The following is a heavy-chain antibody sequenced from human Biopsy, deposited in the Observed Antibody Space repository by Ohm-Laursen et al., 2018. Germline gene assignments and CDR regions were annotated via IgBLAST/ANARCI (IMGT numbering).Heavy chain of an antibody. CDR1: GFTFSRYW. CDR2: TNEDGSHT. Sequence: SLRLSCTASGFTFSRYWIHWVRQAPGKGLLTWVSHTNEDGSHTDYADSVKGRFTVSRDNAKNTVYLQMNSLRAEDTAVYYCLITAVGGGQGTLVTVSS. D-gene: IGHD3-3*01. V-gene: IGHV3-74*01. CDR3: LITAVG. J-gene: IGHJ4*02.